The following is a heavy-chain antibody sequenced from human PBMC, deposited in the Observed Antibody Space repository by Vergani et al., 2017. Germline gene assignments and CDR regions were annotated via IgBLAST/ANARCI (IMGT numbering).Heavy chain of an antibody. CDR1: GDTFSDYY. Sequence: QVQLVQSGAEVKKSWASVKVSCKASGDTFSDYYIHWVRQAPGQGLEWMAWINPNTGGTNYAQKFQGMVTMTRDTSISTAYMELIRLTSDETAVYYCARELAAVSYYYCMDVWGQGTTVTVSS. D-gene: IGHD6-13*01. CDR2: INPNTGGT. J-gene: IGHJ6*02. CDR3: ARELAAVSYYYCMDV. V-gene: IGHV1-2*02.